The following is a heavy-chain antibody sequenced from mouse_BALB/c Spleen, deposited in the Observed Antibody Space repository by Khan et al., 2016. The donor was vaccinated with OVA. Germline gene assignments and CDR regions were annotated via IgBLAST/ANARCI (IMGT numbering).Heavy chain of an antibody. J-gene: IGHJ2*01. CDR3: TRDRIDY. Sequence: QVQLQQSGAERAKPGASVKMSCKASGYTFTTYWMHWVKQRPGQGLEWIGYINPTSGYTDYNEKFKDWATLSAYKSSSTAYMQLSSLTSEDSAVYDCTRDRIDYWGQGTTLTVSS. CDR2: INPTSGYT. V-gene: IGHV1-7*01. CDR1: GYTFTTYW.